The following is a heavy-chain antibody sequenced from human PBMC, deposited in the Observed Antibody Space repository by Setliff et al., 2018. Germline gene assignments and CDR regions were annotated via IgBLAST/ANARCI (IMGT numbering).Heavy chain of an antibody. CDR1: GGSISSYD. Sequence: PSETLSLTCTVSGGSISSYDWSWIRQSAGKGLECIGRIYTDGSTKYNPSLNSRVALSIDTSKNQFSLRLSSVTAADTAVYFCARVTGFLYMDVWGKGTTVTVSS. CDR3: ARVTGFLYMDV. D-gene: IGHD3-3*01. J-gene: IGHJ6*03. CDR2: IYTDGST. V-gene: IGHV4-4*07.